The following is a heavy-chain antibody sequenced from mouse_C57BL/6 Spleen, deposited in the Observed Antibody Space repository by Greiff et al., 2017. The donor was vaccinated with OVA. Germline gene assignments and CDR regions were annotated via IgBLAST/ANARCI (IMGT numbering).Heavy chain of an antibody. CDR3: ARGDYYGNFDY. J-gene: IGHJ2*01. CDR1: GYAFSSYW. V-gene: IGHV1-80*01. Sequence: QVQLKESGAELVKPGASVKISCKASGYAFSSYWMNWVKQRPGKGLEWIGQIYPGDGDTNYNGKFKGKATLTADKSSSTAYMQLSSLTSEDSAVYFCARGDYYGNFDYWGQGTTLTVSS. CDR2: IYPGDGDT. D-gene: IGHD1-1*01.